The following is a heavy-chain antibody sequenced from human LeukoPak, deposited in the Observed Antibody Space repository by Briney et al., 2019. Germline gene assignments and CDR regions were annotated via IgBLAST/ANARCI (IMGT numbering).Heavy chain of an antibody. CDR2: ISSSGSTI. CDR3: ARARYSSSWYETYYYYYYMDV. J-gene: IGHJ6*03. Sequence: GGSLRLSCAASGFTFSDYYMSWIRQAPGKGLEWVSYISSSGSTIYYADSVKGRFSRDNAKNSLYLQMNSLRAEDTAVYYCARARYSSSWYETYYYYYYMDVWGKGTTVTVSS. CDR1: GFTFSDYY. D-gene: IGHD6-13*01. V-gene: IGHV3-11*04.